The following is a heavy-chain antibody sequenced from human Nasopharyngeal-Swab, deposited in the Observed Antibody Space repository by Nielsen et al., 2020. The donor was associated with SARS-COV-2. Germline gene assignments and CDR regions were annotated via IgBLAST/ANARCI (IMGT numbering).Heavy chain of an antibody. D-gene: IGHD3/OR15-3a*01. J-gene: IGHJ3*01. Sequence: GSLRPSCTPPGCPFSSYYWSWIRQPAGKGLEWIGRIYTSGGTNYNPTLKSRVTMSVDTSKNQFSLKLSSVTAADTAVYYCAIGLDAFDFWGQGTMVTVSS. CDR2: IYTSGGT. V-gene: IGHV4-4*07. CDR3: AIGLDAFDF. CDR1: GCPFSSYY.